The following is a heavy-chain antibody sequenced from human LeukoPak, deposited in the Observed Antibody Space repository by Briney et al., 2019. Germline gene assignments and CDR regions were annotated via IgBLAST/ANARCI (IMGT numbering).Heavy chain of an antibody. D-gene: IGHD1-20*01. V-gene: IGHV4-59*01. CDR3: ARLPAARLISGAFDI. Sequence: SETLSLTYTVSGASMTTYYRSWIRQPPGKGLEWVAYIYSSGSTNYNPSLKSRLTISIDTSKKQFSLKMSSVTAADTALYYCARLPAARLISGAFDIWGQGTMVTVSS. J-gene: IGHJ3*02. CDR2: IYSSGST. CDR1: GASMTTYY.